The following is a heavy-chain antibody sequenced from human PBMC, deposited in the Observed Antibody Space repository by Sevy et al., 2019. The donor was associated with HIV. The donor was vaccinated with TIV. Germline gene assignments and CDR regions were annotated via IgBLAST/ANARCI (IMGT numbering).Heavy chain of an antibody. CDR2: ISTSSSTI. CDR1: GFSFSTYS. D-gene: IGHD6-19*01. J-gene: IGHJ4*02. V-gene: IGHV3-48*02. CDR3: ARVAAVASTLYYFDF. Sequence: GGSLRLSCAASGFSFSTYSMNWVRQAPGKGLEWVSYISTSSSTIYYADSVKGRFTISRDNAKRSLYLQMNSLRDEVTAVYYCARVAAVASTLYYFDFWGQGTLVTVSS.